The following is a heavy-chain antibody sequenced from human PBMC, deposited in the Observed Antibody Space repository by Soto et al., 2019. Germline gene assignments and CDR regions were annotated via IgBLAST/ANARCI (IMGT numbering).Heavy chain of an antibody. V-gene: IGHV3-23*01. Sequence: LRLSCAASGFTFSSYAMSWVRQAPGKGLEWVSGISGSGGRTYYADSVKGRFTISRDNSEHTLYLQMNSLRAEDTAVYYCAKADDFWSGYHIYYYYGMDVWGQGTTVTVSS. D-gene: IGHD3-3*01. CDR3: AKADDFWSGYHIYYYYGMDV. CDR1: GFTFSSYA. J-gene: IGHJ6*02. CDR2: ISGSGGRT.